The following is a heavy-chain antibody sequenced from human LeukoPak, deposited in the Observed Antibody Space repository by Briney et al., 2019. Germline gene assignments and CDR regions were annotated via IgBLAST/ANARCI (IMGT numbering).Heavy chain of an antibody. D-gene: IGHD3-22*01. CDR2: ISAYNGNT. CDR3: ARGSTARYYYDSSGYYRGAVDY. V-gene: IGHV1-18*04. Sequence: ASVKVSCKASGYTFTSYYVHWVRQAPGQGLEWMGWISAYNGNTNYAQKFQGRVTMTADTSTSTAYMELRSLRSDDTAVYYCARGSTARYYYDSSGYYRGAVDYWGQGTLVTISS. CDR1: GYTFTSYY. J-gene: IGHJ4*02.